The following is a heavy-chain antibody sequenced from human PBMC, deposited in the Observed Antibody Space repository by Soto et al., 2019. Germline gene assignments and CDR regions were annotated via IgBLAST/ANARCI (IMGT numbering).Heavy chain of an antibody. CDR1: GFTVSSNY. V-gene: IGHV3-53*01. D-gene: IGHD3-9*01. CDR2: IYSGGST. J-gene: IGHJ6*02. CDR3: ARDALYYDILTGYDPYGMDV. Sequence: GGSLRLSCAASGFTVSSNYMSWVRQAPGKGLEWVSVIYSGGSTYYADSVKGRFTISRDNSKNTLYLQMNSLRAEDTAVYYCARDALYYDILTGYDPYGMDVWGQGTTVTVSS.